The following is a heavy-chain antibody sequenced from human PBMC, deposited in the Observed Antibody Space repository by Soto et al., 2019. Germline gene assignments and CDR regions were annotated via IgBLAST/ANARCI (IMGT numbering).Heavy chain of an antibody. J-gene: IGHJ6*02. CDR3: ARGSGTRYYYYGMDV. D-gene: IGHD1-1*01. CDR1: GGTFNSYA. Sequence: ASVKVSCKASGGTFNSYAISWVRQAPGQGLEWMGGIIPIFGTANYAQKFQGRVTITADESTSTAYMELSSLRSEDTAVYYCARGSGTRYYYYGMDVWRQGTTVTVSS. CDR2: IIPIFGTA. V-gene: IGHV1-69*13.